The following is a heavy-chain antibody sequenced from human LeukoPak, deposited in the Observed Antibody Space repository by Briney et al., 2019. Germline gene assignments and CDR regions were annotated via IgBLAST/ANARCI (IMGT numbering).Heavy chain of an antibody. J-gene: IGHJ4*02. CDR2: ISSSSSNI. CDR1: GFTFSGYS. CDR3: ARSIAVARYYFDY. D-gene: IGHD6-19*01. V-gene: IGHV3-21*01. Sequence: KPGGSLRLSCAASGFTFSGYSMNWVRQAPGKGXXXXXSISSSSSNIYYADSVKGRFTISRDNAKNSLYLQMNSLRAEDTAVYYCARSIAVARYYFDYWGQGTLVTVSS.